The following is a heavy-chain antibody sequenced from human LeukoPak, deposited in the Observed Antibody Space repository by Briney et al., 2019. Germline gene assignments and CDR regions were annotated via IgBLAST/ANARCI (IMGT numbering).Heavy chain of an antibody. CDR2: IIPILGMA. D-gene: IGHD3-10*01. Sequence: SVKVSCKASGGTFSSYTISWVRQAPGQGLEWMGRIIPILGMANYAQKFQGRVTITADKSTSTAYMELSSLRSEDTAVYYCARDYGSGSYFNYWGQGTLVTVSS. J-gene: IGHJ4*02. V-gene: IGHV1-69*02. CDR1: GGTFSSYT. CDR3: ARDYGSGSYFNY.